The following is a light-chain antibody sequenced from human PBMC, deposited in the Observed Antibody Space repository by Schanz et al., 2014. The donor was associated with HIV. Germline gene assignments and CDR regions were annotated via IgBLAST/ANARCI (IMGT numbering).Light chain of an antibody. V-gene: IGKV1-27*01. Sequence: IQLTQSPSSLSASVGDRVTITCRASQGISDYLAWYQQKPGKVPKLLIYAASTLQSGVPSRFSGSGSGTGFTLTISSLQPDDFATYYCQQYDTSSWTFGLGTKV. CDR1: QGISDY. CDR2: AAS. J-gene: IGKJ1*01. CDR3: QQYDTSSWT.